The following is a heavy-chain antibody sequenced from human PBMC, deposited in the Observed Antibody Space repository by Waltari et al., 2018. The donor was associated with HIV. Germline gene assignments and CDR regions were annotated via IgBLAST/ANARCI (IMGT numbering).Heavy chain of an antibody. V-gene: IGHV5-51*01. CDR2: IYPGDSDA. Sequence: EEKLVQSGAEVKEPGESLKISCKRLVNNFAGYWVGWVRQMPGKGLEWMGVIYPGDSDAVYSPSFQGRVIMSTDSSISTVYLQWSSLRASDTAMYYCARRKGDYRTAFDIWGQGTMVTASS. CDR1: VNNFAGYW. CDR3: ARRKGDYRTAFDI. D-gene: IGHD4-17*01. J-gene: IGHJ3*02.